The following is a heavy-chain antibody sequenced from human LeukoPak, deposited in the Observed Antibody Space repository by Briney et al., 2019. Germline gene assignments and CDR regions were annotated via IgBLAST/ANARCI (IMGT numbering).Heavy chain of an antibody. J-gene: IGHJ4*02. Sequence: ASVKLSCKLSVYTLTELSMHWVRQAPGKGLEWRVGFDPEDGETIYAQKFQGRVTMTEDTSTDTAYMELSSLRSEDTAVYYCATGGWGSRWYFDYWGQGTLVTVSS. D-gene: IGHD7-27*01. CDR2: FDPEDGET. CDR3: ATGGWGSRWYFDY. CDR1: VYTLTELS. V-gene: IGHV1-24*01.